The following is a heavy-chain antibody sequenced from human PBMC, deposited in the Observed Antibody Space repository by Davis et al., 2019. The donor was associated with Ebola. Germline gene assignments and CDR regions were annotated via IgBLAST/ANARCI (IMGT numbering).Heavy chain of an antibody. D-gene: IGHD2-15*01. CDR3: ARGVVAVTLDGMDV. CDR1: GGSVSSGTSY. V-gene: IGHV4-61*01. CDR2: IYSSGTT. J-gene: IGHJ6*02. Sequence: SETLSLTCTVSGGSVSSGTSYWSWIRQPPGKGLEWIGYIYSSGTTNYNPSLKSRVTISVDTSKNQFSLKLSSVTAADTAVYYCARGVVAVTLDGMDVWGQGTTVTVSS.